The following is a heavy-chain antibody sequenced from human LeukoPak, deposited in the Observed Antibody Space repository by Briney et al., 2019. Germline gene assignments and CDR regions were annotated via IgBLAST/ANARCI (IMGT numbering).Heavy chain of an antibody. D-gene: IGHD2-15*01. V-gene: IGHV1-69*06. Sequence: SVKVSCKASGGTFSSYAISWVRQAPGQGLEWMGGIIPIFGTANYAQKFQGRVTMTEDTSTDTAYMELSSLRSEDTAVYYCATSRGGYCSGGSCYTHKADTFDYWGQGTLVTVSS. CDR1: GGTFSSYA. J-gene: IGHJ4*02. CDR3: ATSRGGYCSGGSCYTHKADTFDY. CDR2: IIPIFGTA.